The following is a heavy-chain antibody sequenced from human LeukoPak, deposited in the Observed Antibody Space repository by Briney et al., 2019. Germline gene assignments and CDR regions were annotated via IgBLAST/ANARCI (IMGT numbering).Heavy chain of an antibody. CDR1: GGXISSHY. J-gene: IGHJ2*01. V-gene: IGHV4-59*11. Sequence: PSETLSLTCTVSGGXISSHYWSWIRQPPGKGLEWIGYIYYSGSTDYNPSLKSRVTISVDMSENQFSLKLNSVTAADTAVYYGARGGWSFDFWGRGTLVTVSS. CDR3: ARGGWSFDF. CDR2: IYYSGST.